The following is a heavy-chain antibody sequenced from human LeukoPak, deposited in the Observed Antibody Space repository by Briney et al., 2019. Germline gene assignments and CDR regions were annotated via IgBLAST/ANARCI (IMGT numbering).Heavy chain of an antibody. D-gene: IGHD2-2*01. V-gene: IGHV1-18*01. J-gene: IGHJ6*02. CDR3: AREGLVVVPAAISANPRYYYYGMDV. CDR2: ISAYNVNT. Sequence: ASVKVSCKASGYTFTSYGISWVRQAPGQGLEWMGWISAYNVNTNYAQKLQGRVTMTTDTSTSTAYMELRSLRSDDTAVYYCAREGLVVVPAAISANPRYYYYGMDVWGQGTKVTVSS. CDR1: GYTFTSYG.